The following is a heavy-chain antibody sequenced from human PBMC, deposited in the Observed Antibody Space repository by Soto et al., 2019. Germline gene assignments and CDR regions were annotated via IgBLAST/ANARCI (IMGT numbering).Heavy chain of an antibody. V-gene: IGHV1-18*01. Sequence: QVQLVQSGAEVKKPGSSVRVSCKASGYTFTNYGITWVRQAPGQGPEWMGWISVYNGDTKYAQKFQGRLTMTTDTSTSTAYMDLRSLISDDTAVYYCARGSASFYYASGEVSWGQGTLVTVSS. CDR3: ARGSASFYYASGEVS. D-gene: IGHD3-10*01. CDR2: ISVYNGDT. J-gene: IGHJ5*02. CDR1: GYTFTNYG.